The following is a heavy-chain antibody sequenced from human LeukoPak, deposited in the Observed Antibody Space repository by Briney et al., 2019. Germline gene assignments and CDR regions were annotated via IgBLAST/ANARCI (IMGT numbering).Heavy chain of an antibody. CDR3: AKDRRGSCNAGSCYCCDY. CDR1: EFTFNSYG. CDR2: IRFDGSDE. J-gene: IGHJ4*02. Sequence: EGSLRLSCTASEFTFNSYGMHRVRQAPGKGLEWVAFIRFDGSDEHYADSVKGRFTISRDNSKSTLYLQMNSLRAEDTAVYYCAKDRRGSCNAGSCYCCDYWGRGALVTVSS. V-gene: IGHV3-30*02. D-gene: IGHD2-15*01.